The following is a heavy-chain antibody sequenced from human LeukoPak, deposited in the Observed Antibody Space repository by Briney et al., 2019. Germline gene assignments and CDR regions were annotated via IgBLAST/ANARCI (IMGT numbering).Heavy chain of an antibody. CDR1: GFTFSSYW. J-gene: IGHJ4*02. V-gene: IGHV3-74*01. D-gene: IGHD3-22*01. CDR2: INSDGSST. CDR3: AKDGGTYYYDSSGYYLYYFDY. Sequence: GGSLRLSCAASGFTFSSYWMHWVRQAPGKGLVWVSRINSDGSSTSYAGSVKGRFTISRDNAKNTLYLQMNSLRAEDTAVYYCAKDGGTYYYDSSGYYLYYFDYWGQGTLVTVSS.